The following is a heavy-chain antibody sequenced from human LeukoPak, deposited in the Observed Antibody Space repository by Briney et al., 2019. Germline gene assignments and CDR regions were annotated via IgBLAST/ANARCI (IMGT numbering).Heavy chain of an antibody. Sequence: GGSLRLSCAASGFTFSTYWMHWVRQAPGKGLVWVSCINSDGSSTTYSDSVKGRFTISRDNAKNTLYLQMNSLRAEDTAVYYCARAVRTHPPADYWGQGTLVTVSS. D-gene: IGHD3-10*01. CDR3: ARAVRTHPPADY. J-gene: IGHJ4*02. CDR2: INSDGSST. CDR1: GFTFSTYW. V-gene: IGHV3-74*01.